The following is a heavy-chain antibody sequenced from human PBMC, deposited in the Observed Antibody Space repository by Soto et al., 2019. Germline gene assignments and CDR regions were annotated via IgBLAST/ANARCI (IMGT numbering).Heavy chain of an antibody. CDR1: GDSFSSYW. CDR2: IYPGDSDT. J-gene: IGHJ6*02. D-gene: IGHD2-2*01. V-gene: IGHV5-51*01. CDR3: ARHYCSSTSCYPVYYYYYGMDV. Sequence: GESLKISCKGSGDSFSSYWIGWVSQMPGKGLEWMGIIYPGDSDTRYSPSFQGQVTISADKSISTAYLQWSSLKASDTAMYYCARHYCSSTSCYPVYYYYYGMDVWGQGTTVTVSS.